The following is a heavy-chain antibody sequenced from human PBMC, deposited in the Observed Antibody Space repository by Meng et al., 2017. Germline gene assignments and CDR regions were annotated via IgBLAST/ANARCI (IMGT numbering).Heavy chain of an antibody. CDR2: IWYDGSNK. J-gene: IGHJ4*02. D-gene: IGHD1-26*01. CDR3: ARDIRRGGSYGWNY. Sequence: GGSLRLSCAASGFTFSSYGMHWVRQAPGKGLEWVAVIWYDGSNKYYADSVKGRFTISRDNSKNTLYLQMNSLRAEDTAVYYCARDIRRGGSYGWNYWGQGTLVTVSS. CDR1: GFTFSSYG. V-gene: IGHV3-33*01.